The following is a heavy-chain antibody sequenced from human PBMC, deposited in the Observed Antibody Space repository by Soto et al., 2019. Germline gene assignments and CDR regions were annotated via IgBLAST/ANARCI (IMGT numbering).Heavy chain of an antibody. J-gene: IGHJ4*01. CDR1: GGSISSGGYY. V-gene: IGHV4-31*03. Sequence: QVQLQESGPGLVKPSQTLSLTCTVSGGSISSGGYYWSWIRQHPGTGLEWIGYISYSGSTYNNPSLESRFTISVDTSKNQFSLLLHSVTAADTAMYSCARGVLHWGQGTLVTVSS. CDR3: ARGVLH. CDR2: ISYSGST.